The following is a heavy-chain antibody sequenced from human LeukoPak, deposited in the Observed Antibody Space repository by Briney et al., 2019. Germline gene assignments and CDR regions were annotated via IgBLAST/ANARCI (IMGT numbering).Heavy chain of an antibody. Sequence: KPSETLSLTCSVSGGSISNSRTYYWGWIRQPPGKGLEWIGSIYYSGSTYYNPSLKSRVTISVDTSKNQFSLKLSSVTAADTAVYYCAQMTTVRGPFDYWGQGTLVTVSS. D-gene: IGHD4-11*01. CDR3: AQMTTVRGPFDY. CDR1: GGSISNSRTYY. CDR2: IYYSGST. J-gene: IGHJ4*02. V-gene: IGHV4-39*01.